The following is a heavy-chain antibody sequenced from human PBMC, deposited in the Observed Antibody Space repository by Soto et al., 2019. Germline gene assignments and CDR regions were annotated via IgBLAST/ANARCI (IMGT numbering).Heavy chain of an antibody. Sequence: ASVKVSCKASGYTFTSYYMHWVRQAPGQGLEWMGIINPSGGSTSYAQKFQGRVTITRDTSASTAYMELSSLRSEDTAVYYCARDHNPTNNDYGHYGGANYFD. J-gene: IGHJ4*01. V-gene: IGHV1-46*01. CDR3: ARDHNPTNNDYGHYGGANYFD. CDR1: GYTFTSYY. D-gene: IGHD4-17*01. CDR2: INPSGGST.